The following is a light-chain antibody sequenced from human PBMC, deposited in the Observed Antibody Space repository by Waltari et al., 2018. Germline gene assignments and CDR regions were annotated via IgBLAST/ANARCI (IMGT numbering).Light chain of an antibody. CDR3: LQHNSYPQT. Sequence: DIQMTQSPSAMSASVGHTLPITCRASPSMSNYLAWFQQKPGNVPKRLIYAASSLQSGVPSRFIGSGSGTEFTLTISSLQPEDFATYYCLQHNSYPQTFGQGTKVEIK. J-gene: IGKJ1*01. CDR1: PSMSNY. V-gene: IGKV1-17*03. CDR2: AAS.